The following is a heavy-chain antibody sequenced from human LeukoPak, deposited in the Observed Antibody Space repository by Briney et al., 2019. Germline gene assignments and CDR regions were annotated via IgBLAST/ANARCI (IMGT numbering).Heavy chain of an antibody. CDR1: GFTFDDFA. CDR3: ARDSVAVAGITELDI. Sequence: GGSLRLSRAASGFTFDDFAMHWVRQAPGKGLEWVSLIEWDGAKIYYADSVKGRFTVSRDNSKNSLYLQMNSLRPEDTALYYCARDSVAVAGITELDIRGQGTLVSVTS. V-gene: IGHV3-43D*04. CDR2: IEWDGAKI. D-gene: IGHD6-19*01. J-gene: IGHJ3*02.